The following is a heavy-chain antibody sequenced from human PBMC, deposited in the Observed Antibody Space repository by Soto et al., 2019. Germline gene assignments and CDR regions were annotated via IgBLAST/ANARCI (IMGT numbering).Heavy chain of an antibody. V-gene: IGHV3-30*18. CDR3: AKADNSSNFGDY. J-gene: IGHJ4*02. D-gene: IGHD6-6*01. CDR1: GFTFSSYG. CDR2: ISYDGSNK. Sequence: LRLSCAASGFTFSSYGMHWVRQAPGKGLEWVAVISYDGSNKYYADSVKGRFTISRDNSKNTLYLQMNSLRAEDTAVYYCAKADNSSNFGDYWGQGTLVTVSS.